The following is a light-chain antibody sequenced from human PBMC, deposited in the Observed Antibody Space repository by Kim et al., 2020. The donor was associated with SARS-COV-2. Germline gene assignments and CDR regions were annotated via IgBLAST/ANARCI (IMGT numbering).Light chain of an antibody. CDR1: QGISRF. J-gene: IGKJ2*01. V-gene: IGKV1-17*03. CDR2: DVS. Sequence: SASLGDRVTITCRASQGISRFLVWFQQKAGKVPKRLIYDVSTLQSGVPSRFSGSGSGTEFTLTITSLQPEDFATYFCLQHKTFPYTFGQGTKLEI. CDR3: LQHKTFPYT.